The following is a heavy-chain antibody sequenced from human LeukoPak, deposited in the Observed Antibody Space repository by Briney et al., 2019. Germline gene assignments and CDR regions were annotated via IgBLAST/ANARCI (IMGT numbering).Heavy chain of an antibody. CDR1: GFTYSSYA. D-gene: IGHD3-10*01. CDR2: ISGSGSTI. V-gene: IGHV3-23*01. J-gene: IGHJ4*02. Sequence: PGGSLRLSCAASGFTYSSYAMSWVRQPPGKGLEWVSAISGSGSTIYYADSVKGRFTISRDNAKNSLYLQMNSLRAEDTAVYYCARDGRFGELLPTDYWGQGTLVTVSS. CDR3: ARDGRFGELLPTDY.